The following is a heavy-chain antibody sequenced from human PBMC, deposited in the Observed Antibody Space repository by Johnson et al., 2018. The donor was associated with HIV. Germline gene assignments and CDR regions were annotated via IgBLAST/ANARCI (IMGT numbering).Heavy chain of an antibody. Sequence: QVQLVESGGGVVQPGRSLRLSCAASGFTFSSYAMHWVRQAPGKGLEWLAVMSDDGNNKYYADSVTGRFTISRDHSKHTLYMQMNSLRPDDTAVYYCARRKGYIHAFDIWGQGTMVTVSS. J-gene: IGHJ3*02. CDR2: MSDDGNNK. CDR1: GFTFSSYA. D-gene: IGHD6-13*01. CDR3: ARRKGYIHAFDI. V-gene: IGHV3-30*04.